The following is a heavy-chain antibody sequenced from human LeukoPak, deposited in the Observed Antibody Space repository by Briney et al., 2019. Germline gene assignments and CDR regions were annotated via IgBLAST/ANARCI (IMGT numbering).Heavy chain of an antibody. D-gene: IGHD6-6*01. CDR3: ARVKAARIYYYYMDV. Sequence: GGSLRLSCAASGFTFSSYSMNWVRQAPGKGLEWVSSISSSSSYIYYADSVEGRFTISRDNAKNSLYLQMNSLRAEDTAVYYCARVKAARIYYYYMDVWGKGTTVTVSS. CDR2: ISSSSSYI. V-gene: IGHV3-21*01. CDR1: GFTFSSYS. J-gene: IGHJ6*03.